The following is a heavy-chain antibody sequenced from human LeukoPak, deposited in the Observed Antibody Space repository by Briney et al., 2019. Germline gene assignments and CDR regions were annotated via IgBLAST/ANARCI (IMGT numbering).Heavy chain of an antibody. D-gene: IGHD2-2*01. CDR3: ALAYCSSTSCYAKYYYYGMDV. CDR1: GGTFSSYA. Sequence: ASVKVSCKASGGTFSSYAISWVRQAPGQGLEWMGGIIPIFGTANYAQKFQGRVTITADESTSTAYMELSSLRSEDTAVYYCALAYCSSTSCYAKYYYYGMDVWGKGTTVTVSS. V-gene: IGHV1-69*13. CDR2: IIPIFGTA. J-gene: IGHJ6*04.